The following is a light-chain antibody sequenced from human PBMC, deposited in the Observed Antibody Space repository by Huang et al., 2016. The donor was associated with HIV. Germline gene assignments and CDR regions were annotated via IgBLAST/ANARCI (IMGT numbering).Light chain of an antibody. CDR1: QDINNF. Sequence: IRLTQSPSSLSASTGDRVTITCRANQDINNFLAWYQQRPGSVPKLLIYAASTLQSWFPSRFSGNGSGTDFTLTIGFLHSEDVATYYCQQYDIHPLTFGPGTRVDIK. J-gene: IGKJ3*01. CDR2: AAS. CDR3: QQYDIHPLT. V-gene: IGKV1-8*01.